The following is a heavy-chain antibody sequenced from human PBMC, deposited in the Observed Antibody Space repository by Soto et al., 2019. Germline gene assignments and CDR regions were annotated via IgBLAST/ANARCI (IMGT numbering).Heavy chain of an antibody. D-gene: IGHD6-13*01. V-gene: IGHV1-58*01. J-gene: IGHJ4*02. Sequence: SVKVSCKASGFTFTSSAVQWVRQARGQRLEWIGWIVVGSGNTNYAQKFQEGVTITRDMSTSTAYMELSSLRSEDTAVYYCAAEVAAAGTLADYWGQGTMVTVYS. CDR2: IVVGSGNT. CDR1: GFTFTSSA. CDR3: AAEVAAAGTLADY.